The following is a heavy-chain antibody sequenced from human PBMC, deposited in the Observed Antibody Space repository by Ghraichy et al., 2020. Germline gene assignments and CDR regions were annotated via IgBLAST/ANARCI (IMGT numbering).Heavy chain of an antibody. CDR3: ARQPDYSSSSSNFDY. J-gene: IGHJ4*02. CDR2: IYYSGST. CDR1: GGSISSSSYY. Sequence: SQTLSLTCTVSGGSISSSSYYWGWIRQPPGKGLEWIGSIYYSGSTYYNPSLKSRVTISVDTSKNQFSLKLSSVTAADTAGYYCARQPDYSSSSSNFDYWGQGTLVTVSS. D-gene: IGHD6-6*01. V-gene: IGHV4-39*01.